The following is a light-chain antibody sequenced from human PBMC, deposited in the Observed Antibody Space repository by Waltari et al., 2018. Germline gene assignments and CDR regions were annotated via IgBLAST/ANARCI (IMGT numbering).Light chain of an antibody. CDR1: QDISSW. J-gene: IGKJ2*01. CDR2: AAS. CDR3: QQANTFPYT. Sequence: DIQMTQSPSSVSASVGDRVTITCRASQDISSWLAWYQQKPGKAPKLLIYAASNLQRGVPSRFRGSGSWTDFTLTISSLQPEDFATYYCQQANTFPYTFGQGTKLEIK. V-gene: IGKV1D-12*01.